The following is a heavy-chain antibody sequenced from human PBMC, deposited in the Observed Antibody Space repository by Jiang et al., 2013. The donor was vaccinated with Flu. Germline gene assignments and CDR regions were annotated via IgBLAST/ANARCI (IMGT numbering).Heavy chain of an antibody. J-gene: IGHJ3*02. D-gene: IGHD1-1*01. CDR2: ISVRSGTS. CDR1: GYTFTTYD. CDR3: ARDPTGGSGAGAFDI. V-gene: IGHV1-18*01. Sequence: SGAEVKKPGASVKVSCTASGYTFTTYDINWVRQAPGQGLEWLGWISVRSGTSNYAQTLHGRGTMTTDASTNTAFLEVTSLRSDDTAVYYCARDPTGGSGAGAFDIWGQGTTVTVSS.